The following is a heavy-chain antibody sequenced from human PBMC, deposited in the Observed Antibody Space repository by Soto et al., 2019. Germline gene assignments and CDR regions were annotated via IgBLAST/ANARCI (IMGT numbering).Heavy chain of an antibody. D-gene: IGHD6-6*01. J-gene: IGHJ6*02. V-gene: IGHV3-23*01. CDR2: ISGSGGST. CDR3: AKDQVNSSLGFYGMDV. CDR1: GFTFSSYA. Sequence: PGGSLRLSCAASGFTFSSYAMSWVRQAPGKGLEWVSAISGSGGSTYYADSVKGRFTISRDNSKNTLYLQMNSLRAEDTAVYYCAKDQVNSSLGFYGMDVWGQGTTVTVSS.